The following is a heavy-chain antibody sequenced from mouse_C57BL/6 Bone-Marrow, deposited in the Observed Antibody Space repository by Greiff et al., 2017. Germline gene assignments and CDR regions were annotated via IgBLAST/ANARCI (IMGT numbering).Heavy chain of an antibody. CDR2: IDPNSGGP. J-gene: IGHJ1*03. D-gene: IGHD1-1*01. Sequence: QVQLQQPGAELVKPGASVKLSCKASGYTFTSYWMHWVKPRHGRGLEWIGRIDPNSGGPQYNEKFTSKATLTVDKPSRTAYMQLSSLTSEDSAVYYCARGDYYGSSYDWYFDVWGTGTTVTVSS. CDR1: GYTFTSYW. V-gene: IGHV1-72*01. CDR3: ARGDYYGSSYDWYFDV.